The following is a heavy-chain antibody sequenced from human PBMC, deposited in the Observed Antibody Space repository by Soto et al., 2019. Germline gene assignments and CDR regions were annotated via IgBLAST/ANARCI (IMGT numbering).Heavy chain of an antibody. Sequence: GGSLRLSCTASGFTFGDYAMSWFRQAPGKGLEWVGFIRSKAYGGTTEYAASVKGRFTISRDDSKSIAYLQMNSLRAEDTAVYYCAKDLHSYDGSPLHYTEHDYWGQGTLVTVSS. J-gene: IGHJ4*02. D-gene: IGHD3-22*01. V-gene: IGHV3-49*03. CDR3: AKDLHSYDGSPLHYTEHDY. CDR1: GFTFGDYA. CDR2: IRSKAYGGTT.